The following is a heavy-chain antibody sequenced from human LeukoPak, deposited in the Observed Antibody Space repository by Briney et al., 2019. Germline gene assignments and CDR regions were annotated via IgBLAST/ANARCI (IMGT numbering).Heavy chain of an antibody. J-gene: IGHJ4*02. CDR1: GFTFSRYA. Sequence: GGSLRLSCSASGFTFSRYAMHWVRQAPGKGLECVSGINDNGGRTHYGDSVKGRFSISRDNSKNTLHLQMSTLRAEDTALYYCVKDVGGSYAFDYWGQGILVTVAS. V-gene: IGHV3-64D*09. CDR3: VKDVGGSYAFDY. CDR2: INDNGGRT. D-gene: IGHD1-26*01.